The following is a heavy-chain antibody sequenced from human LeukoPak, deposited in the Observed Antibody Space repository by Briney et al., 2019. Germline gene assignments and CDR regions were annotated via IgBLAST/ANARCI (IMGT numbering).Heavy chain of an antibody. CDR1: GFSLSTSGVG. D-gene: IGHD1-20*01. Sequence: ESGPTLVKPTQTLTLTCTFSGFSLSTSGVGVGWIRQPPGKALEWLALIYWDDDKRYSPSLKSRLTITKDSSKNQVVLTMTNMDPVDTATYYCAHTPEITLYFDYWGQGTLVTVSS. J-gene: IGHJ4*02. CDR3: AHTPEITLYFDY. V-gene: IGHV2-5*02. CDR2: IYWDDDK.